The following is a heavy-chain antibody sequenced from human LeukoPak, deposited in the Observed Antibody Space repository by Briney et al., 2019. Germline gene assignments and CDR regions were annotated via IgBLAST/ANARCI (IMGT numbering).Heavy chain of an antibody. CDR3: ARVLGSRDYYGMDV. V-gene: IGHV3-33*01. CDR2: IWYEGSNK. J-gene: IGHJ6*02. CDR1: GFTFSSYG. Sequence: GRSLRLSCAASGFTFSSYGMHWVRQAPGKGLEWVAVIWYEGSNKYYADSVKGRFTISRDNSKNTLYLQMNSLRAEDTAVYYCARVLGSRDYYGMDVWGQGTTVTVSS. D-gene: IGHD6-13*01.